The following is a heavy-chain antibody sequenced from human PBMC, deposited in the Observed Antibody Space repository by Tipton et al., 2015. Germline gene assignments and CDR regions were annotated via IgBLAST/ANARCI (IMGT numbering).Heavy chain of an antibody. J-gene: IGHJ4*02. V-gene: IGHV3-23*03. CDR2: MYSGGGT. CDR3: VRERNSGYEFDY. Sequence: SLRLSCAASGFTFTTYAMSWVRQAPGKGLEWVSVMYSGGGTKYADSVKGRFTISRDNFKNTLDLQMNSLRVEDTAIYYCVRERNSGYEFDYWGRGTRVTVSS. D-gene: IGHD5-12*01. CDR1: GFTFTTYA.